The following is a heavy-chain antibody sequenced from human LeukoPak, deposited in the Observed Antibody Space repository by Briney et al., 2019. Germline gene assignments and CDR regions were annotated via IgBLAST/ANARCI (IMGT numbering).Heavy chain of an antibody. D-gene: IGHD3-22*01. Sequence: SETLSLTCAVYGGSFSGYYWSWIRQPPGKGLEWIGEINHSGSTNYNPSLKSRVTISVDTSKNQFSLKLSSVTAADTAVYYCARPVLSDYCDSPHHAFDIWGQGTMVTVSS. J-gene: IGHJ3*02. CDR1: GGSFSGYY. CDR3: ARPVLSDYCDSPHHAFDI. V-gene: IGHV4-34*01. CDR2: INHSGST.